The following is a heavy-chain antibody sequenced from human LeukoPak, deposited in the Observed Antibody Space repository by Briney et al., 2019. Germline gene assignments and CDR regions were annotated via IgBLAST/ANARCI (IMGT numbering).Heavy chain of an antibody. J-gene: IGHJ4*02. V-gene: IGHV3-11*06. CDR2: IGIYSGNT. CDR3: ARDHNYAFDN. D-gene: IGHD1-1*01. Sequence: LVCISSIGIYSGNTNYADSVRGRFTISTDKAKNSLYLQMNSLRVEDTAVFYCARDHNYAFDNWGQGTLVSVAS.